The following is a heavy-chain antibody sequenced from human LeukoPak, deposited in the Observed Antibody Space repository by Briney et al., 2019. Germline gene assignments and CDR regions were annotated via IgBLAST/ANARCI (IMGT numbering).Heavy chain of an antibody. Sequence: GGSLRLSCAASGFTFSSYGMHWVRQAPGKGLEWVAVIWYDGNNKYYADSVKGRFTISRDNSKNTLYLQMNSLRAEDTAVYYCASSTSSEYDIYHFDYWGQGTLVTVSS. CDR2: IWYDGNNK. V-gene: IGHV3-33*01. CDR1: GFTFSSYG. CDR3: ASSTSSEYDIYHFDY. D-gene: IGHD3-9*01. J-gene: IGHJ4*02.